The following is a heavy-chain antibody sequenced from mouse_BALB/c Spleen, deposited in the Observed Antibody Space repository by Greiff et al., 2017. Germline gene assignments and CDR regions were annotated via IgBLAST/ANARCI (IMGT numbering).Heavy chain of an antibody. CDR3: VRGTGTDY. V-gene: IGHV10-1*02. Sequence: EVHLVESGGGLVQPKGSLKLSCAASGFTFNTYAMNWVRQAPGKGLEWVARIRSKSNNYATYYADSVKDRFTISRDDSQSMLYLQMNNLKTEDTAMYYCVRGTGTDYWGQGTTLTVSS. D-gene: IGHD4-1*01. CDR1: GFTFNTYA. CDR2: IRSKSNNYAT. J-gene: IGHJ2*01.